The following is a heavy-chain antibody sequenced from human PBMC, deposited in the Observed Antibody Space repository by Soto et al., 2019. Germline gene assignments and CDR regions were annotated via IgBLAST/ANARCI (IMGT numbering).Heavy chain of an antibody. J-gene: IGHJ6*02. Sequence: QVQLVESGGGVVQPGRSLRLSSEASGFTFSSYGMHWVRQAPCKGLEWGAVISYDGSNKYYADSVKGRFTISRDKSKNPLYMQMNHLRAEDTAVYYCEKDRRDMVRGVPTGMDVWGQGTTVTVSS. V-gene: IGHV3-30*18. CDR2: ISYDGSNK. CDR1: GFTFSSYG. CDR3: EKDRRDMVRGVPTGMDV. D-gene: IGHD3-10*01.